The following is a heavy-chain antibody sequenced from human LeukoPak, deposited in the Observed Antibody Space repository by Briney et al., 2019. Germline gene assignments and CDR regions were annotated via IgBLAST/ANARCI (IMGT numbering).Heavy chain of an antibody. CDR3: ATGPDVDGYIHAPFDY. J-gene: IGHJ4*02. CDR2: SYSGGST. Sequence: GGSLRLSCAASGFTIIRHYMSWVRQAPGKGLEWVALSYSGGSTYYADSVEGRFTISRDNSKSMLFLQMNSLRADDTAVYYCATGPDVDGYIHAPFDYWGQGGLVTVSS. D-gene: IGHD5-24*01. CDR1: GFTIIRHY. V-gene: IGHV3-53*01.